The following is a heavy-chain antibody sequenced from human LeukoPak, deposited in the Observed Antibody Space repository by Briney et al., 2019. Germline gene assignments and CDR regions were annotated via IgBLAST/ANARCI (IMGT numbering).Heavy chain of an antibody. Sequence: ASVKVSCKASGYTFTSYYMHWVRQAPGQGLEWMGIINPSGGSTSYAQKFQGRVTTTRDTSTSTVYMELSSLRSEDTAVYYCARNDKDCSSTSCYLGWFDPWGQGTLVTVSS. CDR1: GYTFTSYY. J-gene: IGHJ5*02. CDR3: ARNDKDCSSTSCYLGWFDP. V-gene: IGHV1-46*01. CDR2: INPSGGST. D-gene: IGHD2-2*01.